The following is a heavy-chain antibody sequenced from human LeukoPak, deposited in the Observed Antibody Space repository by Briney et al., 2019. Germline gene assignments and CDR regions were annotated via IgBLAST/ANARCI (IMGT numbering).Heavy chain of an antibody. V-gene: IGHV3-64D*06. CDR3: LKYYRPAGMHAGDY. Sequence: GGSLRLSCAASGFTFSSYAMRWVRQAPGKGLECVSAISSNGGSTYYADSVKGRFTISRDNTKNTLYLQMSSLRAEDTAVYYCLKYYRPAGMHAGDYWGQGTLVTVSS. J-gene: IGHJ4*02. D-gene: IGHD2-2*01. CDR2: ISSNGGST. CDR1: GFTFSSYA.